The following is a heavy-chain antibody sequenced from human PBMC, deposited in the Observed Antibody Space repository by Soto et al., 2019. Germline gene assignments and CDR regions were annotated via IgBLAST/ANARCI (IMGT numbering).Heavy chain of an antibody. D-gene: IGHD3-10*01. CDR1: GGTFSSYA. CDR2: IIPIFGTA. CDR3: ARVATMVRGVRYYYYGMDV. V-gene: IGHV1-69*06. Sequence: SVKVSCKASGGTFSSYAISWVRQAPGQGLEWMGGIIPIFGTANYAQKFQGRVTITADKSTSTAYMELSSLRSEDTAMYYCARVATMVRGVRYYYYGMDVWGQGTTVTVSS. J-gene: IGHJ6*02.